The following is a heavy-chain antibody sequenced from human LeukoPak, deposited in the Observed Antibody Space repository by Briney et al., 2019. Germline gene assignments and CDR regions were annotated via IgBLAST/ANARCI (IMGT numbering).Heavy chain of an antibody. J-gene: IGHJ5*02. CDR2: INHSGST. D-gene: IGHD2-15*01. V-gene: IGHV4-34*01. Sequence: SETLSLTCAVSGGSFSGYYWSWIRQPPGKGLEWIGEINHSGSTNYNPSLKSRVTISVDTSKNQFSLKLSSVTAADTAVYYCARERVVVVVAATKALNWFDPWGQGTLVTVSS. CDR1: GGSFSGYY. CDR3: ARERVVVVVAATKALNWFDP.